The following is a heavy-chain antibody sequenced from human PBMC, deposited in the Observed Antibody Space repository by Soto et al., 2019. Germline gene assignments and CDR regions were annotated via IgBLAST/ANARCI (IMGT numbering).Heavy chain of an antibody. CDR2: IYYSGST. D-gene: IGHD3-10*01. J-gene: IGHJ4*02. CDR1: GGSISSYY. CDR3: ARVRPSSGSSLDHFGY. V-gene: IGHV4-59*08. Sequence: SETLSLTCTVSGGSISSYYWSWIRQPPGKGLEWIGYIYYSGSTNYNPSLKSRVTISVDTSKNQFSLKLSSVTAADTAVYYCARVRPSSGSSLDHFGYWGQGTLVTVSS.